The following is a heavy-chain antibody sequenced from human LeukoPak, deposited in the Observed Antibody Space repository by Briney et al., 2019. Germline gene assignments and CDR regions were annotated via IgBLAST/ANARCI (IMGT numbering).Heavy chain of an antibody. J-gene: IGHJ4*02. CDR1: GFTFDDYA. Sequence: PGGSLRLSCAASGFTFDDYAMDWVRQAPGKGLEWVSVISGTGGSTNHADSVKGRFTISRDNSKNTLYLQMNSLRAEDTAVYYCAKESGDDSSGYYEVFDYWGQGTLVTVSS. D-gene: IGHD3-22*01. CDR2: ISGTGGST. V-gene: IGHV3-23*01. CDR3: AKESGDDSSGYYEVFDY.